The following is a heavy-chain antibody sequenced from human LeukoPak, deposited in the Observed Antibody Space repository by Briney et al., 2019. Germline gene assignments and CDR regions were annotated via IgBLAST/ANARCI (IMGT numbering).Heavy chain of an antibody. CDR3: ARAYTYYYGSGSYYIDD. V-gene: IGHV4-39*07. Sequence: SETLSLTCTVSGGSISSSSYYWGWIRQPPGKGLEWIGSIYYSGSTYYNPSLKSRVTISVDTSKNQFSLKLNSVTAADTAVYYCARAYTYYYGSGSYYIDDWGQGTLVTVSS. D-gene: IGHD3-10*01. J-gene: IGHJ4*02. CDR1: GGSISSSSYY. CDR2: IYYSGST.